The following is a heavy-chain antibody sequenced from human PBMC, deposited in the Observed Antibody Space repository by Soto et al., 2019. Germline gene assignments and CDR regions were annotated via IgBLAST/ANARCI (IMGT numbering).Heavy chain of an antibody. Sequence: ASVKVSCKASGYTFTGYLMHWVLQAPGQGLEWMGWINPNSGGTNYAQKFQGRVTMTRDTSISTAYMEVSRLRSDDTAVYYCARDRRFYDCCTYDIAKDAFDFCAQGTTV. CDR1: GYTFTGYL. V-gene: IGHV1-2*02. D-gene: IGHD2-8*01. CDR2: INPNSGGT. CDR3: ARDRRFYDCCTYDIAKDAFDF. J-gene: IGHJ3*01.